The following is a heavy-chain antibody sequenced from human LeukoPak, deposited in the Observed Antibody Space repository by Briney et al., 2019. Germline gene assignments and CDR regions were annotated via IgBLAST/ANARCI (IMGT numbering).Heavy chain of an antibody. CDR2: INPNSGGT. D-gene: IGHD5-12*01. J-gene: IGHJ6*03. V-gene: IGHV1-2*02. CDR3: ATSPPRGFSGYGYYYYYYMDV. CDR1: GYTFTGYY. Sequence: GASVKVSCKASGYTFTGYYMHWARQAPGQGLEWMGWINPNSGGTNYAQKFQGRVTMTRDTSISTAYMELSRLRSDDTAVYYCATSPPRGFSGYGYYYYYYMDVWGKGTTVTISS.